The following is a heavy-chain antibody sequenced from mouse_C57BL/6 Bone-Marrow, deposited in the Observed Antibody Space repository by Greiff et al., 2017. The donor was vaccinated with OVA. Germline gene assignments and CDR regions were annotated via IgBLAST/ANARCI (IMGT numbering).Heavy chain of an antibody. CDR3: ARQTTVVATYD. J-gene: IGHJ2*01. CDR1: GFTFSSYG. CDR2: ISSGGSYT. Sequence: EVKVVESGGDLVKPGGSLKLSCAASGFTFSSYGMSWVRQTPDKRLEWVATISSGGSYTYYPDSVKGRFTISRDNAKNTLYLQMSSLKSEDTAMYYCARQTTVVATYDWGQGTTLTVSS. D-gene: IGHD1-1*01. V-gene: IGHV5-6*01.